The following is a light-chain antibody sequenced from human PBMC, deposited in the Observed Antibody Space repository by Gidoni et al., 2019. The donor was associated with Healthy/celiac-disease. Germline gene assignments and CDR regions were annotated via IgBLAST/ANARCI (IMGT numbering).Light chain of an antibody. Sequence: DIQMTQSPSTLSASLGDRVTITCRASQSISSWLAWYQQKPGKAPKLLIYKASSLERGVPSRFSGSGSGTEFTLTINSLQPDDFATYYCQQYNSYSSRTFGQGTKVEIK. CDR1: QSISSW. CDR3: QQYNSYSSRT. V-gene: IGKV1-5*03. CDR2: KAS. J-gene: IGKJ1*01.